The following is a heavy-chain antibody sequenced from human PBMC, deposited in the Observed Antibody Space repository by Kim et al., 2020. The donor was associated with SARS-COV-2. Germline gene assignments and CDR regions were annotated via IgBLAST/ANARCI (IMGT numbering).Heavy chain of an antibody. CDR3: AKRGGWNDL. J-gene: IGHJ5*02. Sequence: STTYADAVKGRFTISRDNSKNTLYLQRNSLRVEDTAVYYCAKRGGWNDLWGQGTLVTVSS. V-gene: IGHV3-23*01. D-gene: IGHD3-10*01. CDR2: ST.